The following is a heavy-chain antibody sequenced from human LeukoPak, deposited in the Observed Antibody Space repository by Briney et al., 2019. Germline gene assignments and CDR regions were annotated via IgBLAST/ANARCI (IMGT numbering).Heavy chain of an antibody. V-gene: IGHV3-11*06. CDR3: ASTRGYSYGYRY. CDR1: GFTFSDYY. D-gene: IGHD5-18*01. Sequence: GGSLRLSCAASGFTFSDYYMSWIRQAPGKGLEGVSYISSSSSYTNYADSVKGRFTISRDNDKNSLYLQMNSLRADDTAVYYCASTRGYSYGYRYWGQGTLVTASS. CDR2: ISSSSSYT. J-gene: IGHJ4*02.